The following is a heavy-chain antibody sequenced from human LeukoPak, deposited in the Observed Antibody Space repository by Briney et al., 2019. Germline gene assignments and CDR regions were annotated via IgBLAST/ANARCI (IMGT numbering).Heavy chain of an antibody. Sequence: PGGSLRLSCAASGFTFSSYAMSWVRQAPGKGLEWVSAISGSGGSTYYADSVKGRFTISRDNSKNTPYLQMNSLGAEDTAVYYCAKGRVELRYYYYYMDVWGKGTTVTVSS. V-gene: IGHV3-23*01. CDR3: AKGRVELRYYYYYMDV. D-gene: IGHD1-7*01. CDR2: ISGSGGST. J-gene: IGHJ6*03. CDR1: GFTFSSYA.